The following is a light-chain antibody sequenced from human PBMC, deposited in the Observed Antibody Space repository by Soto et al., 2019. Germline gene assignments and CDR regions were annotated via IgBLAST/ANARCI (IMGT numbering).Light chain of an antibody. CDR2: STS. V-gene: IGKV3-20*01. CDR3: QQYGSSQT. J-gene: IGKJ1*01. Sequence: EIVLTQSPGTLPLSPGERATLSCRASQSVSSSYLAWYQQKPGQAPRHLIYSTSNRATGIPDRFSGSGSGTDFTLTISGLEPEDFAVYYCQQYGSSQTFGQGTKVEIK. CDR1: QSVSSSY.